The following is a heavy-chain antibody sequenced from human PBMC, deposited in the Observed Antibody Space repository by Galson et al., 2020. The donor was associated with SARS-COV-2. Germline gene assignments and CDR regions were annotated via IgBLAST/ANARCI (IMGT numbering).Heavy chain of an antibody. Sequence: SENLSLNCTVTGGYISSYYWSRIRQPQGKGLEWIGYIHYSGSTNYNPALKSRVTISVDTSKNQFSLKLSSVTAADTAVYYCARHGRGDFYYYYGMDVWGQGTTVTVSS. CDR2: IHYSGST. V-gene: IGHV4-59*08. CDR1: GGYISSYY. J-gene: IGHJ6*02. CDR3: ARHGRGDFYYYYGMDV. D-gene: IGHD4-17*01.